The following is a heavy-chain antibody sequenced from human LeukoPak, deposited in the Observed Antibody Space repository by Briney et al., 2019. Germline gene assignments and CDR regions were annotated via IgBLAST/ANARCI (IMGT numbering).Heavy chain of an antibody. CDR1: GFTFSSYA. D-gene: IGHD4-17*01. CDR3: AKSFYGDYIGGYAFDI. CDR2: ISGSGGST. J-gene: IGHJ3*02. Sequence: PGGSLRLSCAASGFTFSSYAMSWVRQAPGKGLEWVSAISGSGGSTYYADSVKGRFTISRDNSKNTLYLQMNSLRAEDTAVYYCAKSFYGDYIGGYAFDIWGQGTMVTVSS. V-gene: IGHV3-23*01.